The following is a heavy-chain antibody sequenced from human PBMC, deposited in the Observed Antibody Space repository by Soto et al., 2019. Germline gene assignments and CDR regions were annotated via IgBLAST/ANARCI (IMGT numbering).Heavy chain of an antibody. CDR1: GFTFSSYA. CDR3: AKGYSGYDLDGIDY. Sequence: GGSLRLSCAASGFTFSSYAMSWVRQATGKGLEWVSAISGSGGSTYYADSVKGRFTISRDNSKNTLYLQMNSLRAEDTAVYYCAKGYSGYDLDGIDYWGQGTLLTVSS. J-gene: IGHJ4*02. D-gene: IGHD5-12*01. CDR2: ISGSGGST. V-gene: IGHV3-23*01.